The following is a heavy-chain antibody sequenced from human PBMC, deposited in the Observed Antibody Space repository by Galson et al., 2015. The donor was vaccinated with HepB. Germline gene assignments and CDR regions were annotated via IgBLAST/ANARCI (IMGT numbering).Heavy chain of an antibody. D-gene: IGHD4-23*01. CDR3: ARGGYGGNHLIGFDI. CDR2: ISSSSTI. J-gene: IGHJ3*02. CDR1: GFTFSSYS. V-gene: IGHV3-48*01. Sequence: SLRLSCAASGFTFSSYSMNWVRQAPGKGLEWVSYISSSSTIYYADSVKGRFTISRDNAKNSLYLQMNSLRAEDTAVYYCARGGYGGNHLIGFDIWGQGTMVTVSS.